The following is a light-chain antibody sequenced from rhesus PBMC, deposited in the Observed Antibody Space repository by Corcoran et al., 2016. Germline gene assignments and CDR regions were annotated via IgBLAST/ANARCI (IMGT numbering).Light chain of an antibody. CDR1: QTIYSN. V-gene: IGKV1S12*01. CDR2: AAS. CDR3: QHYYDNPYS. Sequence: DIQMTQSPSALSASVGDRVTISCRASQTIYSNLAWYQQKPGKAPKLLSYAASSLQTGIPSRFSGSGSGTDFTLTSSSLQPEDSAAYYCQHYYDNPYSFGQGTKVEIK. J-gene: IGKJ2*01.